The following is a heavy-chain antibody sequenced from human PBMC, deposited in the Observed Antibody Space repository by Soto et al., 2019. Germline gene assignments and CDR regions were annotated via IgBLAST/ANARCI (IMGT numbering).Heavy chain of an antibody. J-gene: IGHJ5*02. Sequence: VASVKVSCKASGYTFTSYAMHWVRPAPGQRLEWMGWINAGNGNTKYSQKFQGRVTITRDTSASTAYMELSSLRSEDTAVYFCARGIKYGAYSRWFDPWGQGTLVTVSS. CDR3: ARGIKYGAYSRWFDP. CDR2: INAGNGNT. D-gene: IGHD4-17*01. V-gene: IGHV1-3*01. CDR1: GYTFTSYA.